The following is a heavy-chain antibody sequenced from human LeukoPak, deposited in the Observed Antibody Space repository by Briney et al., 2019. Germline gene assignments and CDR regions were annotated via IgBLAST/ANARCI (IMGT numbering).Heavy chain of an antibody. CDR3: ARANYVWGSYVY. J-gene: IGHJ4*02. D-gene: IGHD3-16*01. V-gene: IGHV4-4*07. CDR2: IYTGGNT. Sequence: SETLSLTCTVSGGSISDYYWSWIRQPTGKGLEWIGHIYTGGNTNYNPSLESRVTMSVDTSKNQFSLKLRSVTAADTAVYYCARANYVWGSYVYWGQGTLVTVSS. CDR1: GGSISDYY.